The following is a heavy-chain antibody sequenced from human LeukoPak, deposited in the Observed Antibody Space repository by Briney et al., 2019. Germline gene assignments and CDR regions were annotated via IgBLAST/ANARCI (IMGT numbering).Heavy chain of an antibody. D-gene: IGHD3-22*01. CDR2: IYTSGST. Sequence: SETLSLTCAVSGGSISTYYWSWIRQPAGKGLEWIGRIYTSGSTNYNPSLKSRVTMSVDTSKNQFSLNLRSVTAADTAVYYCARGRIAKIVVVHSFSYGMDVWGQGTTVTVSS. CDR1: GGSISTYY. CDR3: ARGRIAKIVVVHSFSYGMDV. V-gene: IGHV4-4*07. J-gene: IGHJ6*02.